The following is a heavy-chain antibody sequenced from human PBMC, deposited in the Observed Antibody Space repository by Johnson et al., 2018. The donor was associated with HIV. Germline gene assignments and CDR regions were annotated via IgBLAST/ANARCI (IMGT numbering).Heavy chain of an antibody. Sequence: QVQLVESGGGLVQPGGSQKLSCADSGFTFSSYAMHWVRQAPGKGLEWVAVISYDGNNKYYADSVKGRFTISRDNSKNTLYLQMNSLRAEDTAVYYCAKEGWAAAQEGWGAFDIWGQGTMVTVSS. D-gene: IGHD6-13*01. J-gene: IGHJ3*02. V-gene: IGHV3-30*04. CDR3: AKEGWAAAQEGWGAFDI. CDR1: GFTFSSYA. CDR2: ISYDGNNK.